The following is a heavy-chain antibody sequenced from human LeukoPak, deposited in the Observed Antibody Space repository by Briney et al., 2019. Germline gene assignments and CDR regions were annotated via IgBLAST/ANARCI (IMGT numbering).Heavy chain of an antibody. Sequence: PSETLSLTCTVSGGSIGSGDYYWSWIRQPPGKGLEWIGYIYYSGSTYYNPSLKSRVTISVDTSKNQFSLKLSSVTAADTAVYYCATAWPDYYDSSGYPPDAFDIWGQGTMVTVSS. CDR2: IYYSGST. D-gene: IGHD3-22*01. V-gene: IGHV4-30-4*01. CDR3: ATAWPDYYDSSGYPPDAFDI. CDR1: GGSIGSGDYY. J-gene: IGHJ3*02.